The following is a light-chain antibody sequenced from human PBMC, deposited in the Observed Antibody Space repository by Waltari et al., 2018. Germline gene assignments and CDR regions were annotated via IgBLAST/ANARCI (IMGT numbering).Light chain of an antibody. CDR2: GAS. Sequence: ETVMTQSPATLSVSPGESATLSCRASQRVTSNLAWYQQKPGQAPRLLIYGASTRATGIPARFSGSGSATEFTLTISSLQSEDFAVYYCQHYNNWPRTFGQGTKVEIK. V-gene: IGKV3-15*01. CDR3: QHYNNWPRT. J-gene: IGKJ1*01. CDR1: QRVTSN.